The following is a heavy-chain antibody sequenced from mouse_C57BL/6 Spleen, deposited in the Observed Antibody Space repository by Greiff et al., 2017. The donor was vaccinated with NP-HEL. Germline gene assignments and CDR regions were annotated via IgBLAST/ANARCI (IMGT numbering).Heavy chain of an antibody. J-gene: IGHJ2*01. D-gene: IGHD2-3*01. CDR2: INPGSGGT. Sequence: QVQLQQSGAELVRPGTSVKVSCKASGYAFTNYLIEWVKQRPGQGLEWIGVINPGSGGTNYNEKFKGKATLTADKSSSTAYMQLSSLTSEDSAVYFCAREDGYDGYEDYWGQGTTLTVSS. V-gene: IGHV1-54*01. CDR3: AREDGYDGYEDY. CDR1: GYAFTNYL.